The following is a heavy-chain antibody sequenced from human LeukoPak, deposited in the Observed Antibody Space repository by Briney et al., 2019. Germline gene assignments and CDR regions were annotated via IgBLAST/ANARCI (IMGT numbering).Heavy chain of an antibody. J-gene: IGHJ3*02. CDR1: GFTFSSYA. Sequence: GGSLRLSCVASGFTFSSYAMSWVRQAPGKGLEWVSAFSGSGGSTYYADSVKGRFTISRDNSKNTLYLQMNSLRAEDTAVYYCAKSDLLGYCSSTSCWRYDAFDIWGQGTMVTVSS. V-gene: IGHV3-23*01. D-gene: IGHD2-2*01. CDR2: FSGSGGST. CDR3: AKSDLLGYCSSTSCWRYDAFDI.